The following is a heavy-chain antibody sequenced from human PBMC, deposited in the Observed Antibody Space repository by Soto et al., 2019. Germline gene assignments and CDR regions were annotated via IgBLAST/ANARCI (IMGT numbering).Heavy chain of an antibody. CDR3: ARGRPWQGRAWLDP. J-gene: IGHJ5*02. CDR2: VSFSGSK. Sequence: SETLSLTCTVSGDSVSNSGYYWGWIRQSPGKRLEWIGSVSFSGSKYYNPSLRSRVTYSVDTSKTLISLKLRSVTAADTAVYYCARGRPWQGRAWLDPWGQGTLVTVYS. V-gene: IGHV4-39*01. CDR1: GDSVSNSGYY.